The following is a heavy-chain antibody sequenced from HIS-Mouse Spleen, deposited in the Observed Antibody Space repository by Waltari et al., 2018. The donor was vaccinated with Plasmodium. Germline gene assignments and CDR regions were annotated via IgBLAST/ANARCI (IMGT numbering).Heavy chain of an antibody. CDR2: INPNSGGT. CDR1: GYTFTGYY. CDR3: ARVLGYKAAAGTFVEYFQH. J-gene: IGHJ1*01. D-gene: IGHD6-13*01. Sequence: QVQLVQSGAEVKKPGASVKVSCKASGYTFTGYYMNWVRQAPGQGLEWMGWINPNSGGTNYAQKFQGRVTMTRETSISTAYMELSRLRSDDTAVYYCARVLGYKAAAGTFVEYFQHWGQGTLVTVSS. V-gene: IGHV1-2*02.